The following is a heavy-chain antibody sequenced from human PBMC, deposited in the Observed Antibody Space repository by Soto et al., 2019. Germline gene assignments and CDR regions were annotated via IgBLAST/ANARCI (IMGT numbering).Heavy chain of an antibody. CDR3: ARGLGGFNRFDP. CDR1: GGSFSGYY. D-gene: IGHD5-12*01. V-gene: IGHV4-34*01. J-gene: IGHJ5*02. Sequence: SETLSHTCAFYGGSFSGYYWSLIRQPPGKGLEWIGEINHSGSTNYNPSLKSRVTISVDTSKNQFSLKLSSVTAADTAVYYCARGLGGFNRFDPWGQGTLVTVSS. CDR2: INHSGST.